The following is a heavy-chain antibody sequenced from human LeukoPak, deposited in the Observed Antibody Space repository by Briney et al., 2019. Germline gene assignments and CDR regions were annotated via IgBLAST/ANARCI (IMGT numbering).Heavy chain of an antibody. D-gene: IGHD3-22*01. CDR3: ARSDSSGYYSDY. Sequence: SETLSLTCTVSGGSISSGGYYWRWIRQHPGKGLEWIGYIYYSGSTYYNPSLKSRVTISVDTSKNQFSLKLSSVTAADTAVYYCARSDSSGYYSDYWGQGTLVTVSS. CDR1: GGSISSGGYY. CDR2: IYYSGST. V-gene: IGHV4-31*03. J-gene: IGHJ4*02.